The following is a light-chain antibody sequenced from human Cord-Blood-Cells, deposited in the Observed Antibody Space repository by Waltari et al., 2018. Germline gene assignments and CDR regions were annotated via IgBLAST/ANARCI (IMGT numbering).Light chain of an antibody. CDR3: QQSYSTSYT. V-gene: IGKV1-39*01. J-gene: IGKJ2*01. CDR2: AAS. CDR1: KSISSY. Sequence: DIQWTQFPPSLLAYVVDKVPTTCRASKSISSYLNWYQQKPGKAPKLLIDAASSLQSGVPSRFSGSGSGTDFTLTISSLQPEDFATYYCQQSYSTSYTFGQGTKLEIK.